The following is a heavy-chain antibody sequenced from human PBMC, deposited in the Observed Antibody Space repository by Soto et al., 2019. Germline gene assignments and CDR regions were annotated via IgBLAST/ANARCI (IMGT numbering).Heavy chain of an antibody. J-gene: IGHJ4*02. D-gene: IGHD2-15*01. V-gene: IGHV1-2*04. CDR1: GYTFTGYY. CDR3: ARADSSGYCSGGSCPLDY. Sequence: GASVEVSCKASGYTFTGYYMHWVRQAPGQGLEWMGWINPNSGGTNYAQKFQGWVTMTRDTSISTAYMELSRLRSDDTAVYYCARADSSGYCSGGSCPLDYWGQGTLVTVSS. CDR2: INPNSGGT.